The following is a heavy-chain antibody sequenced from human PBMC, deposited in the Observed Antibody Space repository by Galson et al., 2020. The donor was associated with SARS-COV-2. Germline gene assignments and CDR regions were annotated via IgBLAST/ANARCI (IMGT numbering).Heavy chain of an antibody. CDR3: AIAEASDVWSGPPLLSL. CDR2: NYYSRSP. CDR1: GANIRSGGYS. V-gene: IGHV4-31*03. Sequence: SETLSLPCTVSGANIRSGGYSWSWNRQHPGKGLEWIGSNYYSRSPYYNPYLKSRVTISDDTSKNQFSLKLSSVTAADTAVYYCAIAEASDVWSGPPLLSLWGQGTLVTVSS. J-gene: IGHJ4*02. D-gene: IGHD3-3*01.